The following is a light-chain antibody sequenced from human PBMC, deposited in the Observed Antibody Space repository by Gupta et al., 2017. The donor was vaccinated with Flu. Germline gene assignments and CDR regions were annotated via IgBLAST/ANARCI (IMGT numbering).Light chain of an antibody. Sequence: QSAPTQPRSVSGSPGQSVTISCTGTSNDVGRSNLVSWYEQRPGKAPKLILYDVTERPSGVPDRFSGSKSGNTASLTISGLQADDEADYYCSAHAGRVTWVFGTGTTVTVL. J-gene: IGLJ1*01. CDR2: DVT. V-gene: IGLV2-11*01. CDR1: SNDVGRSNL. CDR3: SAHAGRVTWV.